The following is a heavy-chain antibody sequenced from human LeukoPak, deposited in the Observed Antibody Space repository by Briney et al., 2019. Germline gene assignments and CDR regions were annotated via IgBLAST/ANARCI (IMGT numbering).Heavy chain of an antibody. J-gene: IGHJ5*02. CDR1: GGTFSSYT. CDR3: ARDRERWSTYWFDP. Sequence: SVKVSCKASGGTFSSYTISWVRQAPGQGLEWMGRIIPILGIANYAQKFQGRVTITADKSTSTAYMELSSVRSEDTAVYYCARDRERWSTYWFDPWGQGTLVTVSS. V-gene: IGHV1-69*04. D-gene: IGHD4-23*01. CDR2: IIPILGIA.